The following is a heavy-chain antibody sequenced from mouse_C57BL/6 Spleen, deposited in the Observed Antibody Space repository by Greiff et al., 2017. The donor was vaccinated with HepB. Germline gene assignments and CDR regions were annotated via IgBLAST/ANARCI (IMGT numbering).Heavy chain of an antibody. V-gene: IGHV1-39*01. J-gene: IGHJ4*01. D-gene: IGHD2-3*01. CDR2: INPNYGTT. CDR1: GYSFTDYN. Sequence: EVQVVESGPELVKPGASVKISCKASGYSFTDYNMNWVKQSNGKSLEWIGVINPNYGTTSYNQKFKGKATLTVDQSSSTAYMQLNSLTSEDSAVYYCARRGYDGYYLYYAMDYWGQGTSVTVSS. CDR3: ARRGYDGYYLYYAMDY.